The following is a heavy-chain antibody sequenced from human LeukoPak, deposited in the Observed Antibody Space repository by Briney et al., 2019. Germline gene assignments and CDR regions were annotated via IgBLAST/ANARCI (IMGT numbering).Heavy chain of an antibody. CDR2: MDTDGRTT. V-gene: IGHV3-74*01. D-gene: IGHD3-10*01. Sequence: GGSLRLSCVVSGFPFGNFWMHWVRQVPGKGLVWVARMDTDGRTTDYADSVKGRFTISRDNSRNTLSLQMNSLRVEDTAIYYCARVGDHYHWYLDLWGRGTLVTVSS. J-gene: IGHJ2*01. CDR3: ARVGDHYHWYLDL. CDR1: GFPFGNFW.